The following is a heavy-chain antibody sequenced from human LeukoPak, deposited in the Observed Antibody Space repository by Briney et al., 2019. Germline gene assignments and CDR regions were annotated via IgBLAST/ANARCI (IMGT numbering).Heavy chain of an antibody. CDR2: IYHSGST. V-gene: IGHV4-30-2*01. D-gene: IGHD3-3*01. CDR3: ATSHRLRFLEWLPGDGAFDI. J-gene: IGHJ3*02. Sequence: SETLSLTCAVPGGSISSGGYSWSWIRQPPGKGLEWIGYIYHSGSTYYNPSLKSRVTISVDRSKNQFSLKLSSVTAADTAVYYCATSHRLRFLEWLPGDGAFDIWGQGTMVTVSS. CDR1: GGSISSGGYS.